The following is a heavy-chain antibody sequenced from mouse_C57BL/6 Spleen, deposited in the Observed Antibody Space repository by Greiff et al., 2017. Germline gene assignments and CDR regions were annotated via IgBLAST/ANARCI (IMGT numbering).Heavy chain of an antibody. CDR1: GYTFTSYW. CDR2: IDPSDSYT. CDR3: AREITTVVRDYAMDY. V-gene: IGHV1-50*01. D-gene: IGHD1-1*01. Sequence: VQLQQPGAELVKPGASVKLSCKASGYTFTSYWMQWVKQRPGQGLEWIGEIDPSDSYTNYNQKFKGKATLTVDTSSSTAYMQLSSLTSEDSAVYYCAREITTVVRDYAMDYWGQGTSVTVSS. J-gene: IGHJ4*01.